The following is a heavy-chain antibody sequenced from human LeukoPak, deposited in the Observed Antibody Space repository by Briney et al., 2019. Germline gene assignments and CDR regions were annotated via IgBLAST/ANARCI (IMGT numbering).Heavy chain of an antibody. D-gene: IGHD3-10*01. CDR2: ISYDESDK. Sequence: GGSLRLSCAASGFTFSNYGMHWVRQAPGKGLEWVAVISYDESDKYYADSVKGRFTISRDNSKNTLYLQMNSLRPEDTAVYYCARGYYYGSGLWAYWGQGTLVTVSS. CDR1: GFTFSNYG. CDR3: ARGYYYGSGLWAY. J-gene: IGHJ4*02. V-gene: IGHV3-30*03.